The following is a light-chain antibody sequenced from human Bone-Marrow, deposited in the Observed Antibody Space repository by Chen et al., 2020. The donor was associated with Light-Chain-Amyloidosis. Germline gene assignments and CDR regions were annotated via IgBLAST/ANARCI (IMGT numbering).Light chain of an antibody. V-gene: IGLV1-47*01. CDR1: SSNIGSNY. CDR3: AAWDDSLSGRV. CDR2: RNN. Sequence: QSVLTKPPSASGTPGQRVTLSCSGSSSNIGSNYVYWYQQLPGTAPKLLIYRNNQRPSGVPDRFSGSKSGTSASLAISGLRSEDEADYYCAAWDDSLSGRVFGGGTKLTVL. J-gene: IGLJ3*02.